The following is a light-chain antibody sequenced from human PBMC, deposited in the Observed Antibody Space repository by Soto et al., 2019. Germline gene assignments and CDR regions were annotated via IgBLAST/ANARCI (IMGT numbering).Light chain of an antibody. J-gene: IGKJ5*01. CDR2: DAS. CDR1: QSVSTN. V-gene: IGKV3-15*01. CDR3: HQYNNWPIT. Sequence: EIVMTQSPATLSVSPGERATLSCRASQSVSTNLAWYQQKPGQAPRLLIYDASTRATGLPARFSGSGSGTEFTLTISSLQSEDFEVYYCHQYNNWPITFGQGTRLEI.